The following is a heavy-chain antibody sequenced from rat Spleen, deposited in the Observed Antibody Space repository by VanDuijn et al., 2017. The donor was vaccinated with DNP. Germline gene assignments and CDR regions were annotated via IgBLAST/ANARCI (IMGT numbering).Heavy chain of an antibody. CDR3: ARTTRVYWYFDF. D-gene: IGHD1-4*01. CDR2: ISPSGSRT. J-gene: IGHJ1*01. CDR1: GFIFNDYG. V-gene: IGHV5S23*01. Sequence: EVQLVESGGGLVQPGRSLKLSCAASGFIFNDYGMAWVRQTPEKGLEWVAAISPSGSRTYYTDSVKGRFTISRDNAKNTLYLQMNSLRSEDTATYYCARTTRVYWYFDFWGPGTMVTVSS.